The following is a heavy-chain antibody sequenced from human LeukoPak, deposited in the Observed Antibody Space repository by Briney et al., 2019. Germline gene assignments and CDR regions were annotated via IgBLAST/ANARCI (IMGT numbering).Heavy chain of an antibody. J-gene: IGHJ6*03. CDR1: GGSISSSSYY. Sequence: SETLSLTCLLSGGSISSSSYYWGWLRQPPGKGLEWLGSIYYSGSTYYNPSLKRRVTISVDTSKNQFSLKLSSLNAADTAVYYCASSRGGDIVVVVAAAYYMDVWGKGTTVTVSS. V-gene: IGHV4-39*01. CDR2: IYYSGST. D-gene: IGHD2-15*01. CDR3: ASSRGGDIVVVVAAAYYMDV.